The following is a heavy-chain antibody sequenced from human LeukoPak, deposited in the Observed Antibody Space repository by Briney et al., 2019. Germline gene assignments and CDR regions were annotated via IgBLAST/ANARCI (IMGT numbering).Heavy chain of an antibody. CDR3: AKGSGINHYHWIDP. Sequence: GGSLRLSCAASAFTFSSYAMNWVRPAPGGGLEWVSGISGGGGSTYYADYVNGRFTISRDNSKNTLYLQMDSLRAEDTALYYCAKGSGINHYHWIDPWGQGTLVTVSA. CDR1: AFTFSSYA. J-gene: IGHJ5*02. CDR2: ISGGGGST. V-gene: IGHV3-23*01. D-gene: IGHD1-14*01.